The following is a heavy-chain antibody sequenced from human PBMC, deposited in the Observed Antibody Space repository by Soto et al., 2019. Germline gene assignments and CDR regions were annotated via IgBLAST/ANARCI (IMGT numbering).Heavy chain of an antibody. CDR3: ARVQYYDFWSGYLAVHYYYYYGMDV. CDR2: INPSGGST. D-gene: IGHD3-3*01. Sequence: GASVKVSCKASGYTFTSYGISWVRQAPGQKLEKMGIINPSGGSTSYAQKFQGRVTMTRDTSTSTVYMELSSLRSEDTAVYYCARVQYYDFWSGYLAVHYYYYYGMDVWGQGTTVTVS. CDR1: GYTFTSYG. V-gene: IGHV1-46*01. J-gene: IGHJ6*02.